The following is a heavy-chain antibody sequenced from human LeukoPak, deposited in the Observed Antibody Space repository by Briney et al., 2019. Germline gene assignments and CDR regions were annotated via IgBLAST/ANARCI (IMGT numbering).Heavy chain of an antibody. CDR3: ARWYCSSTSCYYSSYYMDV. J-gene: IGHJ6*03. V-gene: IGHV1-2*02. Sequence: GASVKVSCKASGYTFTGYYMHWVRQAPGQGLEWTGWINPNSGGTNYAQKFQGRVTMTRDTSISTAYMELSRLRSDGTAVYYCARWYCSSTSCYYSSYYMDVWGKGTTVTVSS. CDR2: INPNSGGT. CDR1: GYTFTGYY. D-gene: IGHD2-2*01.